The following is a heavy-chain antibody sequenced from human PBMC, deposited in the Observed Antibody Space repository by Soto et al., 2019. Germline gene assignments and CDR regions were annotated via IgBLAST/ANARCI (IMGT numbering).Heavy chain of an antibody. CDR2: INHSGSA. Sequence: QVQLQQLGAGLLKPSETLSLTCAVHGGSFSDYYWNWIRQPPGKGLAWSGEINHSGSAKYNPSLMSRVTFSLDTSKHEFSLKLSSVTVADTAVYYCARGPRPVVLPGALSFVDNWGQGTLVTGSP. CDR1: GGSFSDYY. CDR3: ARGPRPVVLPGALSFVDN. V-gene: IGHV4-34*02. J-gene: IGHJ4*02. D-gene: IGHD2-2*01.